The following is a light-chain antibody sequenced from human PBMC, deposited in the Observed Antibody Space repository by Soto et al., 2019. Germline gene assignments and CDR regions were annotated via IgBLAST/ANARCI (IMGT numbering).Light chain of an antibody. CDR2: LNN. CDR1: SSNIGSNT. CDR3: AAWDDSLNGRV. J-gene: IGLJ2*01. V-gene: IGLV1-44*01. Sequence: LTQPPSASGTPGQRITISCSGSSSNIGSNTVSWYQQFPGTAPKLLIYLNNQRPSGVPDRFSGSKSDTSASLAITSLQSEDEADYYCAAWDDSLNGRVFGAGTKLTVL.